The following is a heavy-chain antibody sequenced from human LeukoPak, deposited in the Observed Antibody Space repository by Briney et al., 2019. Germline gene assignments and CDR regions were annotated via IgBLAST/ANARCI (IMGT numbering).Heavy chain of an antibody. CDR3: ARDATTAVGWVYMDV. CDR2: ISTSGGTK. Sequence: GGSLRLSCAASGFTFSSFEMNWVRQAPGRGLAWLSHISTSGGTKYYADSVKGRFTISRDNAENSVYLQMSGLTAEDTGLYYCARDATTAVGWVYMDVWGKGTTVTISS. V-gene: IGHV3-48*03. J-gene: IGHJ6*03. D-gene: IGHD6-13*01. CDR1: GFTFSSFE.